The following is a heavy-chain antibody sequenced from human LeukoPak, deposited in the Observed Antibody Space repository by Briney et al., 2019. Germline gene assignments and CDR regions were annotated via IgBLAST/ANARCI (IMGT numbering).Heavy chain of an antibody. CDR3: AKATPTSPSSGYYLLSRYYYYYYMDV. V-gene: IGHV3-23*01. J-gene: IGHJ6*03. D-gene: IGHD3-22*01. Sequence: GGSLRPSCAASGLTFRSYAMNWVRQAPGKGLEWVSAISGSGGSTYYADSVKGRFTISRDNSKNTLYLQMNSLRAEDTAVYYCAKATPTSPSSGYYLLSRYYYYYYMDVWGKGTTVTVSS. CDR1: GLTFRSYA. CDR2: ISGSGGST.